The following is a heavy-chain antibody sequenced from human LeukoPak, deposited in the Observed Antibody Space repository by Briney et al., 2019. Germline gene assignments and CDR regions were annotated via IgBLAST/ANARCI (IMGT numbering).Heavy chain of an antibody. CDR2: IRYDGSNK. D-gene: IGHD1-26*01. V-gene: IGHV3-30*02. J-gene: IGHJ4*02. CDR3: AKGSKKYRGSLDY. Sequence: GGSLRLSCAASGFSFSDYAMHWVRQAPGKGLEWVAFIRYDGSNKYYADSVKGRFTISRDNSKNTLYLQMNSLRAEDTAVYYCAKGSKKYRGSLDYWGQGTLVTVSS. CDR1: GFSFSDYA.